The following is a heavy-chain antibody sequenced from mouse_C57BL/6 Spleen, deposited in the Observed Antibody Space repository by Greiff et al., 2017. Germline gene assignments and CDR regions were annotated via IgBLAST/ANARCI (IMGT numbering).Heavy chain of an antibody. V-gene: IGHV1-52*01. J-gene: IGHJ1*03. CDR2: IDPSDSET. CDR3: AIGNYGSRYWYFDV. Sequence: QVQLQQPGAELVRPGSSVKLSCKASGYTFTSYWMHWVKQRPIQGLEWIGNIDPSDSETHYNQKFKDKATLTVDKSSSTAYMQLSSLTSEDSAVYYCAIGNYGSRYWYFDVWGTGTTVTVSS. CDR1: GYTFTSYW. D-gene: IGHD1-1*01.